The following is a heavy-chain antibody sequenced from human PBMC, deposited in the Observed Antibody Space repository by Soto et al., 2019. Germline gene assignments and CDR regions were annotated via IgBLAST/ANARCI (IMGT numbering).Heavy chain of an antibody. Sequence: QVHLQESGPGLVRPSGALSLTCAVSGGSINSVDWWSWVRRPPGEGLEWIVEIFHSGITNYNPSLKSLVTISVHKATNRFSLKWTSLTAADTAVYYCARERRAITSRRAGSHFDSLGQGNRVIVSS. V-gene: IGHV4-4*02. D-gene: IGHD1-20*01. J-gene: IGHJ4*02. CDR1: GGSINSVDW. CDR3: ARERRAITSRRAGSHFDS. CDR2: IFHSGIT.